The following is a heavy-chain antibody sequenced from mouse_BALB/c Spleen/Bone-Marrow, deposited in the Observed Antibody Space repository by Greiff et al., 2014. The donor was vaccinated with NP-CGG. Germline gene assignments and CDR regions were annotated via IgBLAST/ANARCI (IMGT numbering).Heavy chain of an antibody. D-gene: IGHD5-1*01. CDR3: TVSLTLYYFDY. CDR1: GYSFTSYW. V-gene: IGHV1-5*01. CDR2: IYPGNINT. J-gene: IGHJ2*01. Sequence: EVQLQQSGTVLARPGASVKMSCKASGYSFTSYWMHWVKQRPGQGLEWIGAIYPGNINTSYNQKFKGKAKLTAVTSASTAYMELSSLTNGDSAVYYCTVSLTLYYFDYWGQGTTLTVSS.